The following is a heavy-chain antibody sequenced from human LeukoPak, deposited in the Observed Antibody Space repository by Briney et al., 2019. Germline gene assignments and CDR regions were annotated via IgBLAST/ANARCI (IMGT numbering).Heavy chain of an antibody. CDR2: FSGSGGST. CDR1: GLTLCSYA. CDR3: AKSPPHTYCSGGSCYSWFDP. D-gene: IGHD2-15*01. Sequence: PGGAPRLSLSASGLTLCSYALSWVRQAPGKGVEWGSAFSGSGGSTYYADSVKGRFTISRDNSKNTLYLQMNSLRAEDTAVYYCAKSPPHTYCSGGSCYSWFDPWGQGTLVTASS. J-gene: IGHJ5*02. V-gene: IGHV3-23*01.